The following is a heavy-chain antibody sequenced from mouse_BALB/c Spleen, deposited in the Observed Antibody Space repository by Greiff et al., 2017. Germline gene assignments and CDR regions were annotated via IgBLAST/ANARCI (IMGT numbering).Heavy chain of an antibody. V-gene: IGHV3-2*02. CDR2: ISYSGST. Sequence: VQLQQSGPGLVKPSQSLSLTCTVTGYSITSDYAWNWIRQFPGNKLEWMGYISYSGSTSYNPSLKSRISITRDTSKNQFFLQLNSVTTEDTATYYCANYDYDGRFAYWGQGTLVTVSA. CDR1: GYSITSDYA. J-gene: IGHJ3*01. CDR3: ANYDYDGRFAY. D-gene: IGHD2-4*01.